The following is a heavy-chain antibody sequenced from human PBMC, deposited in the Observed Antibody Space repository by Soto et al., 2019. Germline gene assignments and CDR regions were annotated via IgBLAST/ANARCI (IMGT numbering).Heavy chain of an antibody. D-gene: IGHD3-22*01. V-gene: IGHV3-30-3*01. CDR1: GFTFSSYA. CDR3: ANTNRAMIVVAPMDV. CDR2: ISYDGSNK. J-gene: IGHJ6*02. Sequence: QVQLVESGGGVVQPGRSLRLSCAASGFTFSSYAMHWVRQAPGKGLEWVAVISYDGSNKYYADSVKGRFTISRDNSKNTLYLQMNSLRAEDTAVYYCANTNRAMIVVAPMDVWGQGTTVTVSS.